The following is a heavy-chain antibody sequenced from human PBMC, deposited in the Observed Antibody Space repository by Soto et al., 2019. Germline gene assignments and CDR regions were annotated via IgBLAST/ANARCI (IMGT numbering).Heavy chain of an antibody. D-gene: IGHD4-17*01. CDR1: GGSISSGDYY. CDR3: ARASTVGWFDY. V-gene: IGHV4-30-4*01. CDR2: IYYSGST. Sequence: SETLSLTCAVSGGSISSGDYYWSWIRQPPGKGLEWIGYIYYSGSTYYNPSLKSRVTISVDTSKNQFSLKLSSVTAADTAVYYCARASTVGWFDYWGQGTLVTVSS. J-gene: IGHJ4*02.